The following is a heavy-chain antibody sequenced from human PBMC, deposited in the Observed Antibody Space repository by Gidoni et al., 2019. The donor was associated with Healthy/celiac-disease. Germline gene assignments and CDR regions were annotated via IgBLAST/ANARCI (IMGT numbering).Heavy chain of an antibody. CDR2: SSDEGSNK. CDR3: ARDQEYCSGGSCYSYYYYYMDV. CDR1: GFPFSSHA. Sequence: QVQLVESGGGVVQPGRSLRLSCAASGFPFSSHAMRCVRQAPGKGLEVVAVSSDEGSNKYYADSVKSRFTISRENSKNTLYLQMNSLRAEDTAVYYCARDQEYCSGGSCYSYYYYYMDVWGKGTTVTVSS. V-gene: IGHV3-30-3*01. D-gene: IGHD2-15*01. J-gene: IGHJ6*03.